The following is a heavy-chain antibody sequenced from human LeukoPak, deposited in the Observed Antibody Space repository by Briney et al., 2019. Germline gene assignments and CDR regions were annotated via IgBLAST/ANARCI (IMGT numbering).Heavy chain of an antibody. V-gene: IGHV3-23*01. CDR2: ISGSGGST. Sequence: GGSLRLSCAASGFTFGSYAMSWVRQVPGKGLEWVSAISGSGGSTYYADSVKGRFTISRDNSKNTLYLQMNSLRAEDTAVYYCAKRGAEYFQHWGQGTLVTVSS. CDR1: GFTFGSYA. CDR3: AKRGAEYFQH. D-gene: IGHD6-25*01. J-gene: IGHJ1*01.